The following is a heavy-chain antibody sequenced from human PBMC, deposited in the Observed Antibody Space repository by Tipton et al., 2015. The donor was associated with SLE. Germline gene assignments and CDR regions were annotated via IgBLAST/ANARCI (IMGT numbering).Heavy chain of an antibody. CDR2: INAGNGNT. Sequence: QSEAEVKRPGSSVKVSCKTSGGTFSSYTFSWVRQAPGQGLEWMGWINAGNGNTKYSQKFQGRVTITRDTSASTAYMELSSLRSEDTAVYYCARVLTDYYGMDVWGQGTTVTVSS. J-gene: IGHJ6*02. V-gene: IGHV1-3*01. CDR3: ARVLTDYYGMDV. CDR1: GGTFSSYT. D-gene: IGHD3-9*01.